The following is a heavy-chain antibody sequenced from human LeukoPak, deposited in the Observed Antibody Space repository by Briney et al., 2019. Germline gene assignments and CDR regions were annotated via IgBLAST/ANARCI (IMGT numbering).Heavy chain of an antibody. CDR2: MNSNSGNT. J-gene: IGHJ3*02. CDR1: GYTFTSYD. CDR3: ARVKYGDYLDAFDI. D-gene: IGHD4-17*01. V-gene: IGHV1-8*03. Sequence: ASVKVSCKASGYTFTSYDINWVRQATGQGLEWMGWMNSNSGNTGYAQKFQGRVTITRNTSISTAYMELSSLRSEDTAVYYCARVKYGDYLDAFDIWGQGTMVTVSS.